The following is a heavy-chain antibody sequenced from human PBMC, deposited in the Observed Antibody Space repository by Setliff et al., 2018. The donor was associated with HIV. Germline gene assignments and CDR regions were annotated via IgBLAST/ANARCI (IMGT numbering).Heavy chain of an antibody. CDR2: ISGSGGGT. CDR3: AKLREGHVYSQYDS. D-gene: IGHD2-21*01. J-gene: IGHJ5*01. Sequence: GGSLRLSCAASGFTFTSYAMNWVRQAPGKGLEWVSGISGSGGGTYYADSVKGRFTISRYNSQNALYLQMDSLRAEDTAVYHCAKLREGHVYSQYDSWGHGTLVTVSS. CDR1: GFTFTSYA. V-gene: IGHV3-23*01.